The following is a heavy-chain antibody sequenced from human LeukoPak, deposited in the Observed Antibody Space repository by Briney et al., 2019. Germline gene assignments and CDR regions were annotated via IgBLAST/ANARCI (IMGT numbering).Heavy chain of an antibody. D-gene: IGHD3-10*02. CDR1: GFTFSTYA. V-gene: IGHV3-23*01. J-gene: IGHJ4*02. CDR2: LSPSGGIT. Sequence: GGSLRLSCAASGFTFSTYAMSWVRQAPGKGLEWVSALSPSGGITYYEDSVKGRFTISRDNSRNTLYLQMNSLRAEDTAVYYCAKGVNYFVLEYWGQGTLVTISS. CDR3: AKGVNYFVLEY.